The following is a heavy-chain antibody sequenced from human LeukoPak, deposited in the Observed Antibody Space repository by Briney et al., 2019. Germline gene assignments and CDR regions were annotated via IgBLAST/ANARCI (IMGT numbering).Heavy chain of an antibody. V-gene: IGHV3-20*04. CDR1: GFTFDDYG. J-gene: IGHJ6*03. CDR3: AKDATAVPGTVYMDV. CDR2: INWNGGST. D-gene: IGHD2-2*01. Sequence: GGSLRLSCAASGFTFDDYGMSWVRQAPGKGLEWVSGINWNGGSTGYADSVKGRFTISRDNAKNSLYLQMNSLRAEDTALYYCAKDATAVPGTVYMDVWGKGTTVTISS.